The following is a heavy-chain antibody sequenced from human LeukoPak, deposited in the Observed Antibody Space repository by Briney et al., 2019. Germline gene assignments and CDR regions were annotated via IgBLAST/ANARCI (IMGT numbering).Heavy chain of an antibody. CDR2: MNSNSGNT. CDR1: GYTFTNYD. D-gene: IGHD3-10*01. CDR3: ARGLGGTVIRGYLDY. Sequence: ASVKVSCKASGYTFTNYDIMWVRQATGQGPEWMGWMNSNSGNTGYAQKFQGRVTMTRDTYINTAYMELHSLTYENTAVYYCARGLGGTVIRGYLDYWGQGTLVTVSS. J-gene: IGHJ4*02. V-gene: IGHV1-8*01.